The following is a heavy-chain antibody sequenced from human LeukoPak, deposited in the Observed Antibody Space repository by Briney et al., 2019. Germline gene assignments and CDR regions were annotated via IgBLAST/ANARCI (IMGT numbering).Heavy chain of an antibody. CDR2: ITPIFGTA. V-gene: IGHV1-69*06. Sequence: GASVKVSCKASGGTFSSYAISWVRQAPGQGLEWMGGITPIFGTANYAQKFQGRVTITADKSTSTAYMELSSLRSEDTAVYYCAASWNDRDYWGQGTLVTVSS. J-gene: IGHJ4*02. CDR3: AASWNDRDY. D-gene: IGHD1-1*01. CDR1: GGTFSSYA.